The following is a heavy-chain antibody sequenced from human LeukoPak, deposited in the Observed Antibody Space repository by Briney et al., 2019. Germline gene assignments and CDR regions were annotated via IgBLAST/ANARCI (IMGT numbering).Heavy chain of an antibody. CDR2: ISGSGGST. V-gene: IGHV3-23*01. J-gene: IGHJ4*02. Sequence: PGGSLRLSCAASGFTFSSYAMSWVRQAPGKGLEWVSAISGSGGSTYYADSVKGRFTISRDNAKNSLYLQMNSLRVEDTAVYYCVRDKYSTSSSGSLFDYWGQGTLVTVSS. D-gene: IGHD6-6*01. CDR3: VRDKYSTSSSGSLFDY. CDR1: GFTFSSYA.